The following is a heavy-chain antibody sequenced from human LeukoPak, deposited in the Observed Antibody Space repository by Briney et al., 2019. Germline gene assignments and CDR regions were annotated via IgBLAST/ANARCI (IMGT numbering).Heavy chain of an antibody. CDR3: ARSTYYYDSSGYSVNDAFDI. V-gene: IGHV4-4*07. J-gene: IGHJ3*02. Sequence: SETLSLTCTVSGGSISSYYWSWIRQPAGKGLEWIGRIYTSGSTNYNPSFKSRVTMSVDTSKNQFSLKLSSVTAADTAVYYCARSTYYYDSSGYSVNDAFDIWGQGTMVTVSS. CDR1: GGSISSYY. D-gene: IGHD3-22*01. CDR2: IYTSGST.